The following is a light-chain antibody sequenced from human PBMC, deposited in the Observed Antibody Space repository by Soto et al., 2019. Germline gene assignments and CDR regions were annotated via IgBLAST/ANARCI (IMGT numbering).Light chain of an antibody. CDR1: SSDVGAYDY. CDR2: EVS. J-gene: IGLJ1*01. Sequence: QSVLAQPASVSGSPGQSIAISCTGTSSDVGAYDYVSWYQQHPDRAPRLEIYEVSNRPSGVSNRFSGSKSVNTATLTISGLQAEDEADYYCASHTTTNTRVFGTGTKVTVL. V-gene: IGLV2-14*03. CDR3: ASHTTTNTRV.